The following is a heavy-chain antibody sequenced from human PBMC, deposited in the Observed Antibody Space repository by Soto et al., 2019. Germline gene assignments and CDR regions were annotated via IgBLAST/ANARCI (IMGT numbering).Heavy chain of an antibody. CDR3: ARNLGSGYGAIDY. CDR2: IWYDGSQK. V-gene: IGHV3-33*01. D-gene: IGHD5-12*01. CDR1: GFTFSSFG. J-gene: IGHJ4*02. Sequence: GGSLRLSCAVSGFTFSSFGMHWVRQAPGKGLEWVAVIWYDGSQKYYADSVKGRFTISRDESKNYLQMNSLRAEDTAVYYCARNLGSGYGAIDYWGQGTLVTVSS.